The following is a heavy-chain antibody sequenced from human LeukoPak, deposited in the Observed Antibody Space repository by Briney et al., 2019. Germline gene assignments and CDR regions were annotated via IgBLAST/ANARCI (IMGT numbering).Heavy chain of an antibody. V-gene: IGHV4-4*02. J-gene: IGHJ4*02. CDR3: ARHQVGANTFDF. Sequence: SETLSLTCTVSGGSVTSGYWWSWVRQPPGQGLEWIGEIYDTWTPNYNPSLKGRVTLSVDKSINEVHLRLNSVTAADPAVYFCARHQVGANTFDFWGQGTLVTVSS. CDR2: IYDTWTP. CDR1: GGSVTSGYW. D-gene: IGHD1-26*01.